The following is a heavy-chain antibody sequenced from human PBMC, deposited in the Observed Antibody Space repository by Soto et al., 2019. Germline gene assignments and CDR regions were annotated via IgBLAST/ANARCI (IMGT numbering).Heavy chain of an antibody. CDR1: GYTFTSYG. V-gene: IGHV1-18*01. J-gene: IGHJ5*02. CDR2: ISAYNGNT. CDR3: ARGDPYDYIWGSYRSWFDP. D-gene: IGHD3-16*02. Sequence: QVQLVQSGAEVKKPGASVKVSCKASGYTFTSYGISWVRQAPGQGLEWMGWISAYNGNTNYARKLQGRVTMTTDTSTSTAYMELRSLRSDDTAVYYCARGDPYDYIWGSYRSWFDPWGQGTLVTVSS.